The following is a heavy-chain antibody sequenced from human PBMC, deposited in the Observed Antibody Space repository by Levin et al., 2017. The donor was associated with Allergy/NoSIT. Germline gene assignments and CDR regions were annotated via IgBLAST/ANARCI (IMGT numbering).Heavy chain of an antibody. D-gene: IGHD4-11*01. CDR2: ISGSGSST. J-gene: IGHJ4*02. CDR3: AKDPTAYTVTTYAFDY. Sequence: GGSLRLSCAASGFTFSSYAMSWVRQAPGKGLEWVSAISGSGSSTYYADSVKGRFTLSRDNSKNTLYLQMNRLRAEDTAVYYCAKDPTAYTVTTYAFDYWGQGTLVTVSS. V-gene: IGHV3-23*01. CDR1: GFTFSSYA.